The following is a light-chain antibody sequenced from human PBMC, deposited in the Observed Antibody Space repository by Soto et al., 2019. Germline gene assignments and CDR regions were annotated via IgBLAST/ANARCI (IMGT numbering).Light chain of an antibody. Sequence: EIVLTQSPATLSLSPGEKATLSCRASQNINTYLGWYQQKPGQAPRLLIYDAANRATGVPARFSASGSGTDFTLTITTLEPEDFAVYYCQQYNNWPPWTFGQGTKVE. CDR1: QNINTY. J-gene: IGKJ1*01. CDR3: QQYNNWPPWT. CDR2: DAA. V-gene: IGKV3-11*01.